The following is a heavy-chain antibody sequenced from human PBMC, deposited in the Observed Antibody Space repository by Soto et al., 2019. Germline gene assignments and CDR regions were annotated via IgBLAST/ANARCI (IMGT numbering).Heavy chain of an antibody. CDR1: GTSVSNYY. V-gene: IGHV4-4*07. D-gene: IGHD5-18*01. CDR3: ARGGIQLSYAFDY. J-gene: IGHJ4*02. Sequence: SETLSLTCSVSGTSVSNYYWSWIRQPAGKGLEHIGRIYTSGSTSYNPSLKSRVTMSMDTSQTQIYLNLTSVTAADTAVYYCARGGIQLSYAFDYWGPGILVNVSS. CDR2: IYTSGST.